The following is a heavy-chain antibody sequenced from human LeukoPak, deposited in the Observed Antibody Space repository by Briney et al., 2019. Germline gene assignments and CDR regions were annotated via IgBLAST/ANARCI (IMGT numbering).Heavy chain of an antibody. V-gene: IGHV3-21*01. D-gene: IGHD6-19*01. J-gene: IGHJ4*02. Sequence: PGGSLRLSCAASGFTFSSYSMNWVRQAPGKGLEWVSSISSSSSYIYYADSVKGRFTISRDNAKNSLYLQMNSLRAEDTAVYYCARVTRRAVIAVADNDYWGQGTLVTVSS. CDR1: GFTFSSYS. CDR2: ISSSSSYI. CDR3: ARVTRRAVIAVADNDY.